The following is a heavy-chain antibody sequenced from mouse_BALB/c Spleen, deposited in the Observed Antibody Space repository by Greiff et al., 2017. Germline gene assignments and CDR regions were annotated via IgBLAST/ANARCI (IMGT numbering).Heavy chain of an antibody. D-gene: IGHD1-2*01. CDR3: ARTATGAWFAY. CDR1: GYTFTSYW. J-gene: IGHJ3*01. Sequence: QVQLQQPGAELVKPGAPVKLSCKASGYTFTSYWMNWVKQRPGRGLEWIGRIDPSDSETHYNQKFKDKATLTVDKSSSTAYIQLSSLTSEDSAVYYCARTATGAWFAYWGQGTLVTVSA. CDR2: IDPSDSET. V-gene: IGHV1-69*02.